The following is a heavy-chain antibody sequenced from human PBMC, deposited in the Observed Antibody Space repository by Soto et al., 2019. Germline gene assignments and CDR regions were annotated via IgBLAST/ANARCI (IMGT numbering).Heavy chain of an antibody. V-gene: IGHV4-61*08. CDR3: ARDIMGTNYYYYGMDV. CDR2: IYYSGST. D-gene: IGHD2-8*01. CDR1: GGSISSGDYS. Sequence: SETLSLTCAVSGGSISSGDYSWSWIRQPPGKGLEWIGYIYYSGSTNYNPSLKSRVTISVDTSKNQFSLKLSSVTAADTAVYYCARDIMGTNYYYYGMDVWGQGTTVTVSS. J-gene: IGHJ6*02.